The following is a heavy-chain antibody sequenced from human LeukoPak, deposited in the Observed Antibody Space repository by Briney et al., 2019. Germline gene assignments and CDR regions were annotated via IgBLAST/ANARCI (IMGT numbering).Heavy chain of an antibody. CDR1: GASVTNFY. CDR3: ARSARFNYFYMDV. D-gene: IGHD2-15*01. CDR2: IYASGSI. V-gene: IGHV4-4*07. Sequence: PSETLSLTCSVSGASVTNFYWTWIRQPAGKGLEYIGRIYASGSIDYNPSPKSRVTLSVDSSNNQFSLNLTSVTAADTALYYCARSARFNYFYMDVWGKGTSVTVSS. J-gene: IGHJ6*03.